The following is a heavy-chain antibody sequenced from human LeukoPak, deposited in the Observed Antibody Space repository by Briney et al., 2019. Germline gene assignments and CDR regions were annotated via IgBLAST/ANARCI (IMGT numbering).Heavy chain of an antibody. D-gene: IGHD3-3*01. CDR2: INHSGST. CDR3: ARGWGSTIFGVVIFDY. J-gene: IGHJ4*02. V-gene: IGHV4-34*01. Sequence: SETLSLTCAVYGGSFSGYYWSWIRQPPGKGLEWIGEINHSGSTNYNPSLKSRVTISVDTSKNQFSLKLSSVTAADTAVYYCARGWGSTIFGVVIFDYWGQGTLVTVSS. CDR1: GGSFSGYY.